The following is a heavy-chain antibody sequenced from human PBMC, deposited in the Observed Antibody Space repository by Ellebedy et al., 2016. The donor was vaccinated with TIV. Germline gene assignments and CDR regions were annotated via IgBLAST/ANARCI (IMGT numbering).Heavy chain of an antibody. D-gene: IGHD3-22*01. CDR3: AKDRIVATQRGAFHV. CDR2: LSYDGSNK. CDR1: GFTFSSYG. J-gene: IGHJ3*01. V-gene: IGHV3-30*18. Sequence: GESLKISCVASGFTFSSYGMHWVRQAPGKGLEWVAVLSYDGSNKQYADSVEARLTISRDNSKNTLYLQMNSLRAEDTAVYYCAKDRIVATQRGAFHVWGQGTMVTVSS.